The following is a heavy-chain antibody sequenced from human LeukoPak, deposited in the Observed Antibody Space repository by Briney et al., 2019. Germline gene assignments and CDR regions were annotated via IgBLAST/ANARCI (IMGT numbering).Heavy chain of an antibody. D-gene: IGHD6-19*01. CDR1: GGSISSYY. V-gene: IGHV4-59*01. Sequence: PSETLSLTCTVSGGSISSYYWSWIRQPPGKGLEWIGYIYNSGSTNYNPSLKSRVVISVDTPKNQFSPKLSTVTAADTAVYFCAGRSRSGWYYDYWGQGTLVTVSS. J-gene: IGHJ4*02. CDR2: IYNSGST. CDR3: AGRSRSGWYYDY.